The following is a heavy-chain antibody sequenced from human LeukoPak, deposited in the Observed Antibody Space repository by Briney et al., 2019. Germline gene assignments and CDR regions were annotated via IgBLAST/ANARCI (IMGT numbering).Heavy chain of an antibody. CDR1: GVSIISYY. Sequence: PSETLSLSCTVSGVSIISYYCSWIRQPPGKGLGWIGYISPSGSTDYSRSLQSRVTFSVDTSENQLSLNLRFVTATDTSVYHCARHNPPPTGFCPGTSCFRAGSQYFYMDVWGKGTSVTVS. CDR3: ARHNPPPTGFCPGTSCFRAGSQYFYMDV. J-gene: IGHJ6*03. CDR2: ISPSGST. V-gene: IGHV4-4*09. D-gene: IGHD2-2*01.